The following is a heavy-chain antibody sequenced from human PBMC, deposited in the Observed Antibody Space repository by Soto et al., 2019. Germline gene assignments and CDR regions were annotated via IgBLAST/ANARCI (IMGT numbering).Heavy chain of an antibody. CDR3: ARTGDVPYYYGMDV. CDR2: INGYNGNT. J-gene: IGHJ6*02. Sequence: QVQLVQSGAEVKKPGASVKVSCKASGYTFSTYGISWVRQAPGQGLEWMGWINGYNGNTNYAPKLQGRITMTTDTSTTTAYMELRSLRSDATAVYYCARTGDVPYYYGMDVWGQGTTVTVSS. V-gene: IGHV1-18*01. D-gene: IGHD3-16*01. CDR1: GYTFSTYG.